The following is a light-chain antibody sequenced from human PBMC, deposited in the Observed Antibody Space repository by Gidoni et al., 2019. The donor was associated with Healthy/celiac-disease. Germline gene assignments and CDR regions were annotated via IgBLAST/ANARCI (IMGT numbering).Light chain of an antibody. CDR1: QSVSNN. J-gene: IGKJ4*01. Sequence: EIVMTQSPATLSVSPGERATLSCRASQSVSNNLAWYQQKPGQAPRLIIYGASTRATGIPARFSGSGSGTEFILTISSLQSEDFAAYYCQQYNKWPPLTFXGXTKVEIK. CDR3: QQYNKWPPLT. V-gene: IGKV3-15*01. CDR2: GAS.